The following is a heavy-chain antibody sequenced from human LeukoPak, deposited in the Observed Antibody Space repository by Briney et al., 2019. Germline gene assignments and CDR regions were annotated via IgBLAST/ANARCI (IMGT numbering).Heavy chain of an antibody. D-gene: IGHD6-13*01. J-gene: IGHJ3*02. CDR2: IYYSGST. Sequence: SETLSLTCTVSGGSISSSSYYWGWIRQPPGKGLEWIGSIYYSGSTYYNPSLKSRVTISVDTSKNQFSLKLSSVTAADTAVYYCARHTTTTAALYAFDIWGQGTMVTVSS. CDR1: GGSISSSSYY. CDR3: ARHTTTTAALYAFDI. V-gene: IGHV4-39*01.